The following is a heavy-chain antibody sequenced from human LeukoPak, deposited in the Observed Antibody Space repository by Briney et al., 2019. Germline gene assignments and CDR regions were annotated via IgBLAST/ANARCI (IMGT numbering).Heavy chain of an antibody. D-gene: IGHD5-12*01. Sequence: PSETLSLTCTVSGGSISSSSYYWGWIRQPPGTGLEWIGSIYYSGSTYYNPSLKSRVTISVDTSKNQFSLKLSSVTAADTAVYYCARLSGYDSFVDYWGQGTLVTVSS. V-gene: IGHV4-39*01. CDR2: IYYSGST. CDR1: GGSISSSSYY. J-gene: IGHJ4*02. CDR3: ARLSGYDSFVDY.